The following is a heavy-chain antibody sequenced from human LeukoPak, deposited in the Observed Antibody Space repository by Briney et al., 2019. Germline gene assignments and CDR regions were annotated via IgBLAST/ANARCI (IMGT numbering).Heavy chain of an antibody. CDR1: GFSFDDCA. CDR3: AKGSSSGHELFDY. D-gene: IGHD6-19*01. J-gene: IGHJ4*02. CDR2: ISGDGGST. Sequence: GGSLRLSCAASGFSFDDCAMHWVRQAPGKGLECVSLISGDGGSTYYADSVRGRFTISRDNSKNSLYLQMNSLTTEDTALYHCAKGSSSGHELFDYWGQGTLVTVSS. V-gene: IGHV3-43*02.